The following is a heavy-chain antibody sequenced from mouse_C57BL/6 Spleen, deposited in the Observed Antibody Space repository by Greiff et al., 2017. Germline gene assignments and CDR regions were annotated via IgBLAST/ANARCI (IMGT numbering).Heavy chain of an antibody. CDR3: ARSSYSNSYYFDY. Sequence: VKLMESGAELVRPGASVKLSCKASGYTFTDYYINWVKQRPGQGLEWIARIYPGSGNTYYNEKFKGKATLTAEKSSSTAYMQLSSLTSEDSAVYFCARSSYSNSYYFDYWGQGTTLTVSS. CDR2: IYPGSGNT. D-gene: IGHD2-5*01. J-gene: IGHJ2*01. CDR1: GYTFTDYY. V-gene: IGHV1-76*01.